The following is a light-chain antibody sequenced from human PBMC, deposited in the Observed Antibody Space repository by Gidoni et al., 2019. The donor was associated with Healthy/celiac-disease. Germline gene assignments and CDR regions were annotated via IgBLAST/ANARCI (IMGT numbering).Light chain of an antibody. CDR1: PSVLYSSNNKNY. CDR3: QQYYSHPLT. CDR2: WAS. V-gene: IGKV4-1*01. Sequence: DIVITQSQDSLAVSLGERATINCKSSPSVLYSSNNKNYLAWYQQKPGQPPKLLIYWASTRESGVPERFSGSGSGTDFTLTISSLQAEDVAVYYCQQYYSHPLTFGPGTKVDIK. J-gene: IGKJ3*01.